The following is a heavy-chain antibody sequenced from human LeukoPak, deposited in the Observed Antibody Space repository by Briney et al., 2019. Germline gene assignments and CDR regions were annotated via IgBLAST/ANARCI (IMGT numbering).Heavy chain of an antibody. CDR1: GGSVSSGSYY. V-gene: IGHV4-61*01. J-gene: IGHJ3*02. D-gene: IGHD6-19*01. CDR2: IYYSGGT. CDR3: ARDAGYGSGWYGLAFDI. Sequence: SETLSLTCTVSGGSVSSGSYYWSWIRQPPGKGLEWIGYIYYSGGTNYNPSLKSRVTISVDTSKNQFSLKLSSVTAADTAVYYCARDAGYGSGWYGLAFDIWGQGTMVTVSS.